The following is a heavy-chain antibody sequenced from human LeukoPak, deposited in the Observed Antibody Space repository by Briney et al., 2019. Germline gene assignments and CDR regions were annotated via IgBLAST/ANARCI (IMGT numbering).Heavy chain of an antibody. V-gene: IGHV1-69*04. J-gene: IGHJ4*02. D-gene: IGHD3-16*01. CDR2: IVPFRDMT. CDR3: ARGPYDGTYYFDD. CDR1: GGTFSTYA. Sequence: SVKVSCKVSGGTFSTYAITWARQARGHGLEWVGRIVPFRDMTNYAQRFQDRVTIAADKSANIAYMELSSLISEDTAVYYCARGPYDGTYYFDDWGQGTLVTVSS.